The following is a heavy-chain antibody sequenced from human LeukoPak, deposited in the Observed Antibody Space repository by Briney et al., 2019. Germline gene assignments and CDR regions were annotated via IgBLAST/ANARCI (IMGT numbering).Heavy chain of an antibody. Sequence: SETLSPTCAVYDGSFSGYYWSWIRQPPGKGLEWIGEINHSGSTNYNPSLKSRVTISVDTSKNQFSLKLNSVTAADTAMYYCARYSGYYLFYFDYWGQGTLVTVSS. D-gene: IGHD3-22*01. CDR3: ARYSGYYLFYFDY. J-gene: IGHJ4*02. CDR2: INHSGST. V-gene: IGHV4-34*01. CDR1: DGSFSGYY.